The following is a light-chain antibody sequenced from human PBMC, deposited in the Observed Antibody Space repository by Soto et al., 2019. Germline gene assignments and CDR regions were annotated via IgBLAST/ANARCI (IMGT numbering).Light chain of an antibody. CDR1: QDISNY. CDR3: QQYDNLPWT. CDR2: DAS. J-gene: IGKJ1*01. Sequence: DIQMTQSPSSLSASVGDRVTITCQASQDISNYLNWYQQKPGKAPKLLIYDASNLETVVPSRFSGSGCGTDFTFTISSLQPEDIATYYCQQYDNLPWTFGQGTKVEIK. V-gene: IGKV1-33*01.